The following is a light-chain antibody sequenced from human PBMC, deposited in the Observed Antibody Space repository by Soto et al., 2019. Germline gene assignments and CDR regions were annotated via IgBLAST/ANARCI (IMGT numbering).Light chain of an antibody. CDR2: GAS. Sequence: EIVLTQSPGTLSLSPGERATLSCRASQSVSSNYLAWYKQKPGQAPRLLIYGASRRATGIPDRFSGSGSGTDFTHTISRLEPEDFAVYYCQQYVSSPRVTFGRGTKVE. V-gene: IGKV3-20*01. CDR1: QSVSSNY. CDR3: QQYVSSPRVT. J-gene: IGKJ4*01.